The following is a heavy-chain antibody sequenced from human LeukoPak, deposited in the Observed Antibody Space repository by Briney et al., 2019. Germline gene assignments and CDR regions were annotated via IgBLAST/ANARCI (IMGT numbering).Heavy chain of an antibody. D-gene: IGHD3-22*01. J-gene: IGHJ4*02. V-gene: IGHV3-74*01. CDR3: ARDYHDSNGYYSNAFDN. CDR1: GFTFGSYW. CDR2: IKSDGSIT. Sequence: PGGSLRLSCEASGFTFGSYWMHWVRRAPGNGLMWVSRIKSDGSITTYADPVKGRFTISRDNAKSTLYLQMNSLRAEDTALYYCARDYHDSNGYYSNAFDNWGQGTLVTVSS.